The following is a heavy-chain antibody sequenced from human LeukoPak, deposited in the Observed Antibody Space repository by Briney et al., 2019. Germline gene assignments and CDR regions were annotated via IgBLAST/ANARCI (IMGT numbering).Heavy chain of an antibody. J-gene: IGHJ6*02. Sequence: SKTLSLTCTVSGGSISSYFWSWIRQPAGKGLEWIGRICTSGITNYNPSLKSRVTMSVDTSKNQFSLKLSSVTAADTAVYYCARDLGPDCSSTRCYALDVWGQGTTVTVSS. CDR2: ICTSGIT. D-gene: IGHD2-2*01. V-gene: IGHV4-4*07. CDR1: GGSISSYF. CDR3: ARDLGPDCSSTRCYALDV.